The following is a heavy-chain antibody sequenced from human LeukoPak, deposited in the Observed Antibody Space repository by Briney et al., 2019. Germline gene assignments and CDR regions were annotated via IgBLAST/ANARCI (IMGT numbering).Heavy chain of an antibody. CDR2: IYYSGST. CDR1: GGSISSSSYY. Sequence: PSETLSLTCTVSGGSISSSSYYWGWIRQPPGKGLEWIGSIYYSGSTYYNPSLKSRVTMSVDTSKNQFSLKLSSVTAADTAVYYCATQDYGSGGFDMWGQGTMVTVSS. D-gene: IGHD2-8*02. CDR3: ATQDYGSGGFDM. V-gene: IGHV4-39*01. J-gene: IGHJ3*02.